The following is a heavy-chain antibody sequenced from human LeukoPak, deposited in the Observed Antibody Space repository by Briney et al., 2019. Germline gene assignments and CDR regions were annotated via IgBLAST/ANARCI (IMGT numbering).Heavy chain of an antibody. J-gene: IGHJ3*02. CDR1: GYTFTGYY. Sequence: GASVTVSCKASGYTFTGYYMHWVRQAPGQGLEWMGWINPNSGGANYAQKFQGRVTMTRDKSISTAYMELSRLRSDDTAVYYCARDTQIYDSSGYYISDAFDIWGQGTMVTVSS. CDR2: INPNSGGA. CDR3: ARDTQIYDSSGYYISDAFDI. V-gene: IGHV1-2*02. D-gene: IGHD3-22*01.